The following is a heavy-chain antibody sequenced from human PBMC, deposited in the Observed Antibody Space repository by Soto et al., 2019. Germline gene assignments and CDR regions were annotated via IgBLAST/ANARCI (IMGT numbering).Heavy chain of an antibody. Sequence: PVGSLRLSCAASGFTFSSYAMSWVRQAPGKGLEWVSAISGSGGSTYYADSVKGRFTISRDNSKNTLYLQMNSLRAEDTAVYYCAKLLWFGELRAGNSFDYWGQGTLVTVSS. V-gene: IGHV3-23*01. CDR1: GFTFSSYA. J-gene: IGHJ4*02. D-gene: IGHD3-10*01. CDR2: ISGSGGST. CDR3: AKLLWFGELRAGNSFDY.